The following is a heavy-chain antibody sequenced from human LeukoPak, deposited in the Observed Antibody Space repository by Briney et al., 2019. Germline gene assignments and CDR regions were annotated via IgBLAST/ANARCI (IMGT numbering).Heavy chain of an antibody. J-gene: IGHJ5*02. Sequence: GRSLGLSCAASGFTFSSYGMHWVRQAPGKGLEWVAVIWYDGSNKYYADSVKGRFTISRDNSKNTLYLQMNGLRAEDTAVYYCARDGEGLLWFGEYSRSWFDPWGQGTLVTVSS. D-gene: IGHD3-10*01. CDR3: ARDGEGLLWFGEYSRSWFDP. CDR2: IWYDGSNK. V-gene: IGHV3-33*01. CDR1: GFTFSSYG.